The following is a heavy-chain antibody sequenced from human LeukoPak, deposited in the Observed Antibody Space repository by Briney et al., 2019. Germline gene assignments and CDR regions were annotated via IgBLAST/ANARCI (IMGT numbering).Heavy chain of an antibody. D-gene: IGHD2-2*03. V-gene: IGHV4-59*08. J-gene: IGHJ6*02. CDR2: IYYSGST. CDR1: GGSISSYY. CDR3: ARLGYCSSTSCYRPPYYYYGMDV. Sequence: SETLSLTCTVSGGSISSYYWSWIRQPPAKVLEWIGYIYYSGSTNYNPSLKSRVTISVDTSKNQFSLKLSSVTAADTAVYYCARLGYCSSTSCYRPPYYYYGMDVWGQGTTVTVSS.